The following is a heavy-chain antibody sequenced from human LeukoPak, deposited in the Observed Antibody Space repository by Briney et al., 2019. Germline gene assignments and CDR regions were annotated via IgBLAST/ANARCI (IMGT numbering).Heavy chain of an antibody. J-gene: IGHJ4*02. CDR1: GFTFGDYA. CDR2: IRSKAYGGTT. V-gene: IGHV3-49*04. CDR3: TRDMAVEGYSSSWYLFDY. D-gene: IGHD6-13*01. Sequence: GGSLRLSCTASGFTFGDYAMSWVRQAPGKGLAWVGFIRSKAYGGTTEYAASVKGRFTISRDDSKSIAYLQMNSLKTEDTAVYYCTRDMAVEGYSSSWYLFDYWGQGTLVTVSS.